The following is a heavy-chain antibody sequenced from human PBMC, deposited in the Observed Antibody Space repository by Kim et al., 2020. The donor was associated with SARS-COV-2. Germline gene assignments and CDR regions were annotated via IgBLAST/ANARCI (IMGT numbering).Heavy chain of an antibody. V-gene: IGHV3-74*01. CDR3: ARDGAIAAANDAFDI. J-gene: IGHJ3*02. CDR2: INSDGSST. CDR1: GFTFSSYW. D-gene: IGHD6-25*01. Sequence: GGSLRLSCAASGFTFSSYWMHWVRQAPGKGLVWVSRINSDGSSTSYADSVKGRFTISRDNAKNTLYLQMNSLRAEDTAVYYCARDGAIAAANDAFDIWGQGTMVTVSS.